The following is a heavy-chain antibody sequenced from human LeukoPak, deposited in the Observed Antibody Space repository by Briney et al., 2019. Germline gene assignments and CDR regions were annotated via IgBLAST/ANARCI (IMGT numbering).Heavy chain of an antibody. Sequence: GGSLRLSCTASGFTFRTYNMNWVRQAPGKGLEWVSSISTSSNYIYYADSVKGRFTISRDNAKNSLYLQMNSLRVEDTDVYYCARDVGASAPDAFDIWGQGTMVTVSS. V-gene: IGHV3-21*01. J-gene: IGHJ3*02. CDR1: GFTFRTYN. D-gene: IGHD1-26*01. CDR3: ARDVGASAPDAFDI. CDR2: ISTSSNYI.